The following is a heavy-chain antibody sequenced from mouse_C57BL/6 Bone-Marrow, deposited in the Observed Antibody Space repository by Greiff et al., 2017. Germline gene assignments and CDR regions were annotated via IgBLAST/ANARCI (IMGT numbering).Heavy chain of an antibody. CDR2: INYDGSSP. Sequence: EVKLVESEGGLVQPGSSMKLSCTASGFTFSDYYMAWVRQVPDKGLEWVANINYDGSSPYYLDSLKSRFIISRENAKNILYLQMIRLMSGDTATYYCARESNSGSSPWYFDVWGTGTTVTVSS. D-gene: IGHD1-1*01. V-gene: IGHV5-16*01. CDR3: ARESNSGSSPWYFDV. CDR1: GFTFSDYY. J-gene: IGHJ1*03.